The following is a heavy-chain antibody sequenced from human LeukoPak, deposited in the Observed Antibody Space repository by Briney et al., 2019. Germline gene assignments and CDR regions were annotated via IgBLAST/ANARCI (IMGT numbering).Heavy chain of an antibody. CDR2: IHDSGNT. CDR3: ARGGRDLRYCSSTSCYRNAFDI. V-gene: IGHV4-61*08. J-gene: IGHJ3*02. Sequence: PSETLSLTCTVSGGSISSGDYYWSWIRQPPGKGLEWIGFIHDSGNTYYNASLKSRVTISVDTSKNQLSLNLRSVAAADTAVYYCARGGRDLRYCSSTSCYRNAFDIWGQGTMVTVSS. CDR1: GGSISSGDYY. D-gene: IGHD2-2*02.